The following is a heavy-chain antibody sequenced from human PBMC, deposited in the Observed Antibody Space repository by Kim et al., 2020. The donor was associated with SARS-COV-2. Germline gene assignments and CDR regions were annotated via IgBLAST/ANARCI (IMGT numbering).Heavy chain of an antibody. Sequence: ASVKVSCKASGYTFTSYAMHWVRQAPGQRLEWMGWINAGNGNTKYSQKFQGRVTITRDTSASTAYMELSSLRSEDTAVYYCAREAYYDYVWGSYRPEYYFDYWGQGTLVTVSS. CDR2: INAGNGNT. D-gene: IGHD3-16*02. J-gene: IGHJ4*02. CDR3: AREAYYDYVWGSYRPEYYFDY. CDR1: GYTFTSYA. V-gene: IGHV1-3*01.